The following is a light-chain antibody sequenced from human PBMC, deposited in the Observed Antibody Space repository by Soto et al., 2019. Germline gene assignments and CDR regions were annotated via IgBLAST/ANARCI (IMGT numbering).Light chain of an antibody. V-gene: IGLV2-11*01. CDR3: CSYTGSYSYV. J-gene: IGLJ1*01. CDR2: DVT. Sequence: QSVLTQPHSVSGSPGQSVTISCTGTSSDVGGYSYVSWYQQHPGKAPQLIIYDVTERPSGVPDRFSGSKSGNTASLTISGLQAEDEADYYCCSYTGSYSYVFGIGTRSLS. CDR1: SSDVGGYSY.